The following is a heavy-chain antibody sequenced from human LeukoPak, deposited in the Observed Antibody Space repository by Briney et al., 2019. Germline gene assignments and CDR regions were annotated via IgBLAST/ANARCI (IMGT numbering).Heavy chain of an antibody. J-gene: IGHJ4*02. CDR2: ISSSSSTI. CDR1: GFTFSSYS. D-gene: IGHD6-13*01. CDR3: ARERYSRLSEGIAY. V-gene: IGHV3-48*02. Sequence: GGSLRLYCAASGFTFSSYSMKWVRQAPGKGLEWVSYISSSSSTIYYADSVKGRFTISRDNAKNSLYLQMNSLRDEDTAVYYCARERYSRLSEGIAYWGQGTLVTVSS.